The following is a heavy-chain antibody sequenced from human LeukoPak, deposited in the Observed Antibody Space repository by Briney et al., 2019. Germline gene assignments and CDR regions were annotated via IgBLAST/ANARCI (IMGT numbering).Heavy chain of an antibody. J-gene: IGHJ4*02. D-gene: IGHD3-9*01. Sequence: ASVKVSCKASGYTFTSYGISWVRQAPGQGLEWMGWISAYNGNTNYAQKLQSRVTMTTDTSTSTAYMELRSLRSDDTAVYYCARGGYDILTGYYPDYWGQGTLVTVSS. V-gene: IGHV1-18*01. CDR3: ARGGYDILTGYYPDY. CDR1: GYTFTSYG. CDR2: ISAYNGNT.